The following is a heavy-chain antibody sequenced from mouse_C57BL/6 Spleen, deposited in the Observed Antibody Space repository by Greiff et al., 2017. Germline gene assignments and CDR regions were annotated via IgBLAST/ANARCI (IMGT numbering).Heavy chain of an antibody. CDR1: GYTFTSYW. CDR2: IYPSDSET. V-gene: IGHV1-61*01. J-gene: IGHJ2*01. Sequence: QVQLQQPGAELVRPGSSVKLSCKASGYTFTSYWMDWVKQRPGQGLEWIGNIYPSDSETHYNQKFKDKATLTVDKSSSTAYMQLSSLTSEDSAVYYSARSRYDYHDNRGQGTTLPVSS. D-gene: IGHD2-4*01. CDR3: ARSRYDYHDN.